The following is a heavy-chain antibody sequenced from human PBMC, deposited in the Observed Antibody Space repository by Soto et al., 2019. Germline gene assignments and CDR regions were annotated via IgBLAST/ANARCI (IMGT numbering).Heavy chain of an antibody. CDR1: GGSISSYY. CDR3: ASHRGIAAASYYYGMDV. V-gene: IGHV4-59*01. CDR2: IYYSGST. D-gene: IGHD6-13*01. Sequence: SETLSLTCTVSGGSISSYYWSWIRQPPGKGLEWIGYIYYSGSTNYNPSLKSRVTISVDTSKNQFSLKLNSVTAADTAVYYCASHRGIAAASYYYGMDVWGQGTTVTVSS. J-gene: IGHJ6*02.